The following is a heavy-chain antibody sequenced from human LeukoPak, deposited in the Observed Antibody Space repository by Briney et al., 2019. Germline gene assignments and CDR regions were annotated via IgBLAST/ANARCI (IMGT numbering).Heavy chain of an antibody. Sequence: SETLSLTCTVSGGSISSSSYYWGWIRQPPGKGLEWIGSIYYSGSTYYNPSLKSRVTISVDTSKNQFSLKLSSVTAADTAVYYCARDQSYCSGGSCYSAISYYYYGMDVWGQGTTVTVSS. J-gene: IGHJ6*02. D-gene: IGHD2-15*01. CDR2: IYYSGST. CDR1: GGSISSSSYY. CDR3: ARDQSYCSGGSCYSAISYYYYGMDV. V-gene: IGHV4-39*07.